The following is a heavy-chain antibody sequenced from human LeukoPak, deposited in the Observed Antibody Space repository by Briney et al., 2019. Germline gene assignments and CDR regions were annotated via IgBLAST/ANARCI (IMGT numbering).Heavy chain of an antibody. CDR1: GYTFTSYY. J-gene: IGHJ5*02. V-gene: IGHV1-46*01. D-gene: IGHD6-6*01. CDR2: INPSGGST. CDR3: ARPRVEYSSSSWFDP. Sequence: ASVKVSCKASGYTFTSYYMHWVRQAPGQGLEWMGIINPSGGSTSYAQKFQGRVTMTRDTSTSTVYMELSSLRSEDTAVYYCARPRVEYSSSSWFDPWGQGTLVTVSS.